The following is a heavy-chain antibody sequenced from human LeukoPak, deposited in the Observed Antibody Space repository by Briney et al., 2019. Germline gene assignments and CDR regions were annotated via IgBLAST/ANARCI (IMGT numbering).Heavy chain of an antibody. CDR1: GGSFSGYY. D-gene: IGHD3-16*01. V-gene: IGHV4-34*01. J-gene: IGHJ4*02. CDR3: ARGVGWVSNDY. Sequence: SETLSLTCAVYGGSFSGYYWSWVRQPPGKGLEWIGEINHSGSTNYNPSLKSRVTISVDTSKNQFSLKLSSVTAADTAVYYCARGVGWVSNDYWGQGTLVTVSS. CDR2: INHSGST.